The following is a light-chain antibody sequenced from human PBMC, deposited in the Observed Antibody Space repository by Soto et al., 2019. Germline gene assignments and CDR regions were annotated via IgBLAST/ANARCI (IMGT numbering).Light chain of an antibody. CDR3: CSYAGRYYV. Sequence: QSALTQPRSVSGSPGQSVTISCTGTSSDVGGYNYVSSYQQHPGKAPKLMIYDVSKRPSGVPDRFSGSKSGNTASLTISGRQAADEADYDCCSYAGRYYVFGTGTKVTVL. CDR2: DVS. J-gene: IGLJ1*01. V-gene: IGLV2-11*01. CDR1: SSDVGGYNY.